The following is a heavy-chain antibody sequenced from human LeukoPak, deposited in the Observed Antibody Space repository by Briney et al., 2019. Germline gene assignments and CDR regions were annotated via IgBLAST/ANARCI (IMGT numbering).Heavy chain of an antibody. CDR3: ARDLKRWGYCSSTSCPTGDY. Sequence: ASVKVSCKASGYTFTSYGISWVRQAPGQGLEWMGWISAYNGNTNYAQKLQGRVTMTTDTSTSTAYMELRSLRSDDTAVYYCARDLKRWGYCSSTSCPTGDYWGQGTLVTVSS. CDR2: ISAYNGNT. J-gene: IGHJ4*02. D-gene: IGHD2-2*01. CDR1: GYTFTSYG. V-gene: IGHV1-18*01.